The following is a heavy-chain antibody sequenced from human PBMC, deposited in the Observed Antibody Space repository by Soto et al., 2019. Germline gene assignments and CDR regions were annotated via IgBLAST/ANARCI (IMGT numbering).Heavy chain of an antibody. J-gene: IGHJ4*01. D-gene: IGHD2-2*01. CDR1: GGSVTNSSYY. CDR2: VYYRGRS. V-gene: IGHV4-39*01. CDR3: VSQRTAVVSQADFDD. Sequence: AETLARGCTVSGGSVTNSSYYWGWIRQSPGKVLEWIGSVYYRGRSYSKSSVKSRVTISVYTSKNQFSLNLNYVTASYTAVYFCVSQRTAVVSQADFDDGGPGTLVT.